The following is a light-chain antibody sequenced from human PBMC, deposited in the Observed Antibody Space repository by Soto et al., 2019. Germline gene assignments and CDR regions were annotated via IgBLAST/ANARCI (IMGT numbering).Light chain of an antibody. CDR2: EAS. CDR3: QQYNNWPWT. V-gene: IGKV3-15*01. CDR1: QNVRSK. Sequence: EIVMAQYPATLSASPGERATLSCRASQNVRSKLAWYQQKPGQAPRLLIYEASTGATGIPARFNGGGSGTEFTLTISSLQSEDFAVYYCQQYNNWPWTFGQGTKVEIK. J-gene: IGKJ1*01.